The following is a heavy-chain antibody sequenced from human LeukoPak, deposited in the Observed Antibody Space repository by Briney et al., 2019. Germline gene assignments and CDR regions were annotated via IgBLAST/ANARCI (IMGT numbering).Heavy chain of an antibody. J-gene: IGHJ4*02. Sequence: GGSLRLSCAAAVITFSGYAMNWVRKAPWKGLEWIASISSSSSYIYYADSVKGRFTISRDNAKNSLSLQMNSLRAEDTAVYYCARAESPFYFDYWGQGTLVTVSS. CDR3: ARAESPFYFDY. CDR1: VITFSGYA. CDR2: ISSSSSYI. V-gene: IGHV3-21*01.